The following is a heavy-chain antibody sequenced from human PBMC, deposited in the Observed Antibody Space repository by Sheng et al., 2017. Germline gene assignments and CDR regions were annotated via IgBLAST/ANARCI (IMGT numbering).Heavy chain of an antibody. V-gene: IGHV3-64*01. CDR2: ISSNGGST. CDR1: GFTFSSYA. Sequence: EVQLVESGGGLVQPGGSLRLSCAASGFTFSSYAMHWVRQAPGKGLEYVSAISSNGGSTYYANSVKGRFTISRDNSKNTLYLQMGSLRAEDMAVYYCAREGMTPDAFDIWGQGTMVTVSS. J-gene: IGHJ3*02. CDR3: AREGMTPDAFDI.